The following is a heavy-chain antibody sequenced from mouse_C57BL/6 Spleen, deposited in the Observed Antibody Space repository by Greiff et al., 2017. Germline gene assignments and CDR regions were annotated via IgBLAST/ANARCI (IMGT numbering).Heavy chain of an antibody. CDR1: GYTFTSYW. CDR2: IHPSDSDT. Sequence: QVQLQQPGAELVKPGASVKVSCKASGYTFTSYWMHWVKQRPGQGLEWIGTIHPSDSDTNYNQKFKGKATLTVDKSSSTAYMQLSSLTSEDSAVYYCAISYYGNSLFAYWGQGTLVTVSA. CDR3: AISYYGNSLFAY. V-gene: IGHV1-74*01. D-gene: IGHD1-1*01. J-gene: IGHJ3*01.